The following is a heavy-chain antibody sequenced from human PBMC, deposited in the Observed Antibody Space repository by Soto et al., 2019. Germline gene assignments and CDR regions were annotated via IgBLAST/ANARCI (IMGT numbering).Heavy chain of an antibody. CDR3: ASSYYYDSSGYYRHAFDI. CDR2: IYSGGST. V-gene: IGHV3-53*04. Sequence: EVQLVESGGGLVQPGGSLRLSCAASGFTVSSNYMSWVRQAPGKGLEWVSVIYSGGSTYYADSVKGRFTISRHNSKNTLYLQMNSLRAEDTAVYYCASSYYYDSSGYYRHAFDIWGQGTMVTVSS. J-gene: IGHJ3*02. CDR1: GFTVSSNY. D-gene: IGHD3-22*01.